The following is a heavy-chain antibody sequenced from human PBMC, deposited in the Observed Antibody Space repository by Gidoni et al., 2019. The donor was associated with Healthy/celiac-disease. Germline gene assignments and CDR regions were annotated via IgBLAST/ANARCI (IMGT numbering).Heavy chain of an antibody. CDR3: ARALGRGYSYGPVAYFDY. CDR2: IYYSGST. CDR1: CGSISSGGYY. Sequence: QVQLQESGPGLVKPSHTLSLTCTFSCGSISSGGYYWSWIRQHPGKGLEWIGYIYYSGSTYYNPSLKSRVTISVDTSKNQFSLKLSSVTAADTAVYYCARALGRGYSYGPVAYFDYWGQGTLVTVSS. D-gene: IGHD5-18*01. V-gene: IGHV4-31*03. J-gene: IGHJ4*02.